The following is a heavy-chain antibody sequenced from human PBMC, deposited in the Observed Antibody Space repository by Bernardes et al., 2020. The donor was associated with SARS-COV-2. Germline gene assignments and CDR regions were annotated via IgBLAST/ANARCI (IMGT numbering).Heavy chain of an antibody. Sequence: GSLRLSCADSGFTFSSYAMHWVRQAPGKGLEYVSAISSNGGSTYYANSVKGRFTISRDNSKNTLYLQMGSLRAEDMAVYYCARVLTYYDFWSGYHYDYWGQGTLVTVSS. CDR2: ISSNGGST. CDR3: ARVLTYYDFWSGYHYDY. J-gene: IGHJ4*02. V-gene: IGHV3-64*01. CDR1: GFTFSSYA. D-gene: IGHD3-3*01.